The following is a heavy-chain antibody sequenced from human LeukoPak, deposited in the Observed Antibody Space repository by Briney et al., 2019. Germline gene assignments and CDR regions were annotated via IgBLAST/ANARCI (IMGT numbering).Heavy chain of an antibody. D-gene: IGHD2-2*01. V-gene: IGHV1-8*01. CDR3: AREFSFYYGLDV. CDR1: GYTFTSYD. CDR2: MNPNSGNT. Sequence: ASVKVSCKASGYTFTSYDINWVRQATGQGLEWMGWMNPNSGNTGYAQKFQGRVTMTRNTSISTAYMELSSLRSEDTAVYYCAREFSFYYGLDVWGQGTTVTVSS. J-gene: IGHJ6*02.